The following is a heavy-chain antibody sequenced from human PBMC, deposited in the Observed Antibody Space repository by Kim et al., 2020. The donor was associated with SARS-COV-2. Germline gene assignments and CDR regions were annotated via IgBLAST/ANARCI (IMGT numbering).Heavy chain of an antibody. CDR1: GGSFSGYY. J-gene: IGHJ6*02. D-gene: IGHD6-13*01. Sequence: SETLSLTCAVYGGSFSGYYWSWIRQPPGKGLEWIGEINHSGSTNYNPSLKSRVTISVDTSKNQFSLKLSSVTAADTAVYYCARQGSWTYYYYYGMDVWGQGTTVTVSS. CDR2: INHSGST. CDR3: ARQGSWTYYYYYGMDV. V-gene: IGHV4-34*01.